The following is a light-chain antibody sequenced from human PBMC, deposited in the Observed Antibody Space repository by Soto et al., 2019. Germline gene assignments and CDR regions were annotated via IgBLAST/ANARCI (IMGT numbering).Light chain of an antibody. J-gene: IGKJ1*01. Sequence: EIVMTQSPATLSVSPGERATLSCRASQSVRSNLAWYQQKPGQAPRLLIYGASTRATGISARFSGSGSGTEFTLTISSLQSEDFAVYYCQQYNNWPPTFGQGTKVDIK. CDR2: GAS. CDR3: QQYNNWPPT. V-gene: IGKV3-15*01. CDR1: QSVRSN.